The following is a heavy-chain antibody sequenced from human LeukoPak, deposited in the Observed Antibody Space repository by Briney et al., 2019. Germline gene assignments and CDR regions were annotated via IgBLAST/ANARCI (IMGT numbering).Heavy chain of an antibody. CDR3: AKDVIWFGELLSGEFDY. V-gene: IGHV3-30*18. CDR2: IPYDGSNK. Sequence: GGSLRLSCAASGFTFSSYGMHWVRQAPGKGLEWVAVIPYDGSNKYYADSVKGRFTISRDNSKNTLYLQMNSLRAEDTAVYYCAKDVIWFGELLSGEFDYWGQGTLVTVSS. J-gene: IGHJ4*02. D-gene: IGHD3-10*01. CDR1: GFTFSSYG.